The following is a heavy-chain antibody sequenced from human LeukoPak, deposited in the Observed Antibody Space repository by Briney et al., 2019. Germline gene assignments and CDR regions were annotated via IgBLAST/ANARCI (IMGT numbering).Heavy chain of an antibody. CDR1: GYTFTSYA. CDR2: ISTYNGDT. Sequence: ASVKVSCKASGYTFTSYAINWVRQAPGQGLEWMGWISTYNGDTNYAQKFQGRVTMTTDTFTTTAYMELRSLRSDDTAMYYCANSVIGDSLRFSYWGQGTLVTVSS. CDR3: ANSVIGDSLRFSY. J-gene: IGHJ1*01. V-gene: IGHV1-18*04. D-gene: IGHD4-17*01.